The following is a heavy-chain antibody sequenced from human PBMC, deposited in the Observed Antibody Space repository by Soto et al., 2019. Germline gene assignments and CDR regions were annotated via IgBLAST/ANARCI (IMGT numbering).Heavy chain of an antibody. CDR2: IYYSGST. V-gene: IGHV4-30-4*01. Sequence: QVQLQESGPGLVKPSQTLSLTCTVSGGSISSGDHCWSWIRQPPGKGLEWIGYIYYSGSTYYNPSLKSRVTISVDTSKNQFSLKLISVTAADTAVYYCASRKVPAPYYFDYWGQGSLVTVSS. J-gene: IGHJ4*02. CDR3: ASRKVPAPYYFDY. CDR1: GGSISSGDHC.